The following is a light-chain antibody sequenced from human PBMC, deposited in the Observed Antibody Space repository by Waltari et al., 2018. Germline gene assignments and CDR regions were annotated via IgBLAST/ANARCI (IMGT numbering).Light chain of an antibody. V-gene: IGLV7-46*01. Sequence: QAVVTQEPSLTVSPGGTVTLPCGSSAGAVTSGLYPYWFQQKPGQAPRTLIYDTSNKHYWTPARFSGSLLGGKAALTMSGAQPEDEAEYYCLISYSGVGVFGGGTKLTVL. J-gene: IGLJ3*02. CDR3: LISYSGVGV. CDR2: DTS. CDR1: AGAVTSGLY.